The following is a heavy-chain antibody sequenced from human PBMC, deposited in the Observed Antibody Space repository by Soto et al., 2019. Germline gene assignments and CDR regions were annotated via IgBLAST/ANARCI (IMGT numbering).Heavy chain of an antibody. J-gene: IGHJ4*02. V-gene: IGHV3-23*01. CDR3: AKRPSWGDY. Sequence: EVQLLQSGGGLVQPGGSLRLSCAASGFTFNNYCMSWFRQTPGKGLEWVSSISGSGSTTYYAESVKGRFTISRDNSKNTLYLQTNSLRDKDTAIYYCAKRPSWGDYWGQGTLVTVSS. D-gene: IGHD3-16*01. CDR2: ISGSGSTT. CDR1: GFTFNNYC.